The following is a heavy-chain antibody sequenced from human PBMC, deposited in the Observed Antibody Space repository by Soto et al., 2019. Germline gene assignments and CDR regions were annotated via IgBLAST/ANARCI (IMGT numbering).Heavy chain of an antibody. J-gene: IGHJ4*02. D-gene: IGHD3-9*01. V-gene: IGHV3-30*18. CDR2: ISYDGSKR. CDR3: AKGGGAPGYPIDY. CDR1: GFTFGNYA. Sequence: QVQLGESGGGVVQPGTSLRLSCVGSGFTFGNYAMYWVRQAPGKGLEWVAFISYDGSKRYHVDSVKGQFTISRDNSRNTLYLQMDSLRPEDTAVYYCAKGGGAPGYPIDYWGQGTLVTVSS.